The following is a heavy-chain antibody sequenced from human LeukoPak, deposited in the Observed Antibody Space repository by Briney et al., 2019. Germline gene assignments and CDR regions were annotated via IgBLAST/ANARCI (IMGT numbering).Heavy chain of an antibody. J-gene: IGHJ5*02. Sequence: PGGSLRLSCAASGFTFEDYAMHWVRQTPGKGLEWVSLISGDGGTTYYADSVKGRFTISRDNSKNSLYLQMNSLRTEDTALYYCASMAYDTSGYYVNWFDPWGQGTLVTVSS. CDR3: ASMAYDTSGYYVNWFDP. CDR2: ISGDGGTT. D-gene: IGHD3-22*01. V-gene: IGHV3-43*02. CDR1: GFTFEDYA.